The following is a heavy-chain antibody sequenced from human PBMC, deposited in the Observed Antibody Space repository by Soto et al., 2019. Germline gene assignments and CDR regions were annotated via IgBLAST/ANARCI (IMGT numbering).Heavy chain of an antibody. Sequence: SETLSLTCAVYGGSFSGYYWSWIRQPPGKGLEWIGEINHSGSTNYNPSLKSRVTISVDTSKNQFSLKLSSVTAADTAVYYCARGRDYVWGSYRQNYGMDVWGQGTTVTVSS. J-gene: IGHJ6*02. V-gene: IGHV4-34*01. CDR3: ARGRDYVWGSYRQNYGMDV. D-gene: IGHD3-16*02. CDR2: INHSGST. CDR1: GGSFSGYY.